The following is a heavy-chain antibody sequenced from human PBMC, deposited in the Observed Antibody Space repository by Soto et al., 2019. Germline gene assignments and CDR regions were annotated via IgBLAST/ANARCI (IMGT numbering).Heavy chain of an antibody. Sequence: SETLSLTCGVYGGSFRNYYWIWVRQPPGKGLEWIGEVNHSGEATYNPPLKSRLTISVDKSKNQFSLNLTSVTAADTAVYYCARQDRVVVEGRWFDPWGQGTLVTVSS. J-gene: IGHJ5*02. CDR2: VNHSGEA. CDR1: GGSFRNYY. D-gene: IGHD2-15*01. V-gene: IGHV4-34*01. CDR3: ARQDRVVVEGRWFDP.